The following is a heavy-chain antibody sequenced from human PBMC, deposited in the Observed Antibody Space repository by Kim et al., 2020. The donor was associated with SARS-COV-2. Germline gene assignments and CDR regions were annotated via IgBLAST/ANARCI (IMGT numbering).Heavy chain of an antibody. D-gene: IGHD3-3*01. V-gene: IGHV4-39*01. CDR2: IYYSGST. Sequence: SETLSLTCTVSGGSISSSSYYWGWIRQPPGKGLEWIGSIYYSGSTYYNPSLKSRVTISVDTSKNQFSLKLSSVTAADTAVYYCARHDRGRFLEWLGDYYYGMDVWGQGTTVTVSS. CDR3: ARHDRGRFLEWLGDYYYGMDV. CDR1: GGSISSSSYY. J-gene: IGHJ6*02.